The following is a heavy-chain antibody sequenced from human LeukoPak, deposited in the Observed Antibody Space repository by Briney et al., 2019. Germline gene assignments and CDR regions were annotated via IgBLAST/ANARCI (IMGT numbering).Heavy chain of an antibody. CDR1: GYTFTSYG. CDR3: AGAPYYYDSSGYPPF. Sequence: SVKVSCKASGYTFTSYGISWVRQAPGQGLEWMGRIIPILGIANYAQKFQGRVTITADKSTSTAYMELSSLRSEDTAVYYCAGAPYYYDSSGYPPFWGQGTLVTVSS. J-gene: IGHJ4*02. V-gene: IGHV1-69*04. D-gene: IGHD3-22*01. CDR2: IIPILGIA.